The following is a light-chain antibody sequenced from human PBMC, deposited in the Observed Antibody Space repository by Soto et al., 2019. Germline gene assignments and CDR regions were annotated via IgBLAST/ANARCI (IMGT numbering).Light chain of an antibody. CDR1: QSISTY. J-gene: IGKJ4*01. V-gene: IGKV1-39*01. Sequence: DIQMTQSPYSLSASVGDRVTITCRASQSISTYLNWYQQKPGKAPNLLIYAASSLQSGVPLRFSGSGSGTDFTLTISSLQPEAFATYYCQQSYSTPLTFRGGTKVEIK. CDR2: AAS. CDR3: QQSYSTPLT.